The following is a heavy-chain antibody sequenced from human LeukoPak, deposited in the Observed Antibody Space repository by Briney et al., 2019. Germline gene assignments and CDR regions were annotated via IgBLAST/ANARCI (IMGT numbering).Heavy chain of an antibody. CDR1: GFTFSTYA. V-gene: IGHV3-23*01. D-gene: IGHD3-10*01. Sequence: GGSLRLSCAASGFTFSTYAMSRVRQAPGKGLEWVSSISGSGGGTYYADSVRGRFTISRDNSKHTLNLQMNSLRAEDTAVYYCAKDPVGDYGSGRYYYYGMDVWGQGTTVTVSS. CDR3: AKDPVGDYGSGRYYYYGMDV. CDR2: ISGSGGGT. J-gene: IGHJ6*02.